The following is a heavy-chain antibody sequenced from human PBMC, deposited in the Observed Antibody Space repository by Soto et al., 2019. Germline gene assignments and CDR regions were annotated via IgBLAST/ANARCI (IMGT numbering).Heavy chain of an antibody. V-gene: IGHV3-23*01. J-gene: IGHJ5*02. CDR1: GFTFSSYA. CDR3: ANDCDSYGTGAFDP. D-gene: IGHD5-18*01. Sequence: EVQLLESGGGLVQPGGSLRLSCAASGFTFSSYAMSWVRQAPGKGLEWVSAISGSGGSTYYADSVKGRFTISRDNSKNTLYPQMNSLRAEDTAVYYCANDCDSYGTGAFDPWGQGTLVTVSS. CDR2: ISGSGGST.